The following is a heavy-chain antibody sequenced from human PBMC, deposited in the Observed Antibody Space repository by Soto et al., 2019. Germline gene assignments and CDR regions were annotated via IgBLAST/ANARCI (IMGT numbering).Heavy chain of an antibody. CDR1: GGSVSSGSYY. V-gene: IGHV4-61*01. CDR2: IYYSGST. Sequence: SETLSLTCTVSGGSVSSGSYYWSWIRQPPGKGLEWIGYIYYSGSTNYNPSLKSRVTISVDTSKNQFSLKLSSVTAADTAVYYCARTYYYDSSGYYPPPAFDIWGQGTMVTVSS. CDR3: ARTYYYDSSGYYPPPAFDI. J-gene: IGHJ3*02. D-gene: IGHD3-22*01.